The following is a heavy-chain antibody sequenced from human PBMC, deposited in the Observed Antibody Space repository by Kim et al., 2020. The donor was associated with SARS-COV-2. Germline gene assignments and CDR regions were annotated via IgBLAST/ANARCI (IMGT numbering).Heavy chain of an antibody. CDR1: GFTFSTYD. CDR3: AKSLPGWIGRADH. CDR2: ISTGSGTT. Sequence: GGSLRLSCVASGFTFSTYDMSWVRQAPEKGLEWVSSISTGSGTTYYADSVRGRFTISRDNSKNTLYLQMNSLRAEDTAIYYCAKSLPGWIGRADHWGQGTLITVSS. J-gene: IGHJ4*02. V-gene: IGHV3-23*01. D-gene: IGHD3-10*01.